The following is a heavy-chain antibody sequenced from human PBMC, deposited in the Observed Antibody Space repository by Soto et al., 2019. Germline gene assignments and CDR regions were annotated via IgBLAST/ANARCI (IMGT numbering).Heavy chain of an antibody. CDR2: INTSGGST. CDR1: GYTFTSYY. D-gene: IGHD3-22*01. J-gene: IGHJ3*02. Sequence: QVQLVQSGAEVKKPGASVKVSCKASGYTFTSYYMHWVRQAPGQGLEWMGIINTSGGSTSYAQKCRGTVTMTKDTSTSTVYIELSSPSSEDTAVYYCARDQYYYDSSGHYWAFYIWGQGTMVTVSS. CDR3: ARDQYYYDSSGHYWAFYI. V-gene: IGHV1-46*01.